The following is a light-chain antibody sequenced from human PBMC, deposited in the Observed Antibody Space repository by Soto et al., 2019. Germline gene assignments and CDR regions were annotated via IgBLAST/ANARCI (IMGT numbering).Light chain of an antibody. V-gene: IGKV3-11*01. CDR1: QGVSSY. CDR2: DAS. Sequence: EIVLTQSPATLSLSPGERATLSCRASQGVSSYLAWYQQKPGQAPRLLIYDASNRATGIPARFSGSGSGTDFTLTISSLEPEDFAVYFCQQRSDWPRTFGQGTKVEFK. CDR3: QQRSDWPRT. J-gene: IGKJ1*01.